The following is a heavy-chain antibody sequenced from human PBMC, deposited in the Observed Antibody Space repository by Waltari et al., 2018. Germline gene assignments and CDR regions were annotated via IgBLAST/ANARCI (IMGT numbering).Heavy chain of an antibody. CDR2: IIPIFGKA. Sequence: QVQLVQSGAEVKKPGSSVKVSCKARGGTFSSYAISWVRQAPGQGLEWMGGIIPIFGKANYAPKFQGRVTITAEKTPRTAYMELRRLRSEDTAVYYCARGPWVAAAGNYYYMDVWGKGTTVTVSS. CDR1: GGTFSSYA. J-gene: IGHJ6*03. V-gene: IGHV1-69*14. D-gene: IGHD6-13*01. CDR3: ARGPWVAAAGNYYYMDV.